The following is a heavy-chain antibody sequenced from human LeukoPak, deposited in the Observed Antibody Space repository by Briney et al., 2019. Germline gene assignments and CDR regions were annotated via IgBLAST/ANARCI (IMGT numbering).Heavy chain of an antibody. Sequence: SVKVSCKASGGTFSSYAISWVRQAPGQGLEWMGGIIPIFGTANYAQKFQGRVTITTDESTSTAYMELSSLRSEDTAVYYCARVLVGATTSAFDYWGQGTLVTVSS. CDR2: IIPIFGTA. J-gene: IGHJ4*02. V-gene: IGHV1-69*05. CDR3: ARVLVGATTSAFDY. D-gene: IGHD1-26*01. CDR1: GGTFSSYA.